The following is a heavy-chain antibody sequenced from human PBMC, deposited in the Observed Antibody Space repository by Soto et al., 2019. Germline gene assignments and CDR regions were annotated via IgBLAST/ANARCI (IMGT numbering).Heavy chain of an antibody. J-gene: IGHJ6*02. CDR2: ISSSSSYI. Sequence: PGWSLRLSCAASGFTFSSYSMNLVRQAPGKGLEWVSSISSSSSYIYYADSVKGRFTISRDNAKNSLYLQMKSLRAEDTAVYYCARGQYGIAGNYYYYGMDVWGQGTKVTVSS. CDR3: ARGQYGIAGNYYYYGMDV. CDR1: GFTFSSYS. V-gene: IGHV3-21*01. D-gene: IGHD6-13*01.